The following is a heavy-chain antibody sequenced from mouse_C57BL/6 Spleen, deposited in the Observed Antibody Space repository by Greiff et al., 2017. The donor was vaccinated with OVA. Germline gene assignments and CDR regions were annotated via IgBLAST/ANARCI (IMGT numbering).Heavy chain of an antibody. CDR3: AGYYYGTPFAY. CDR1: GFTFSSYA. Sequence: EVKLVESGGGLVKPGGSLKLSCAASGFTFSSYAMSWVRQTPEKRLEWVATISDGGSYTYYPDNVKGRFTISRDNAKNNLYLQMSHLKSEDTAMYYCAGYYYGTPFAYWGQGTLVTVSA. V-gene: IGHV5-4*03. J-gene: IGHJ3*01. CDR2: ISDGGSYT. D-gene: IGHD1-1*01.